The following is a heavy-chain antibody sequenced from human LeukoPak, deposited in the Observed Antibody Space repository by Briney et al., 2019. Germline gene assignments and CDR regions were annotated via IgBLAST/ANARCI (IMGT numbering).Heavy chain of an antibody. CDR3: AKLYSGTTRSFDY. V-gene: IGHV3-23*01. CDR2: ISGSGGIT. D-gene: IGHD1-26*01. CDR1: GLTFSNCA. J-gene: IGHJ4*02. Sequence: GGSLRLSCAACGLTFSNCARGWVRQAPGKGLESVAEISGSGGITYHADSVKGRFTISRDNSKNTVYLQMNSLRAEDTAVYYCAKLYSGTTRSFDYWGQGTLVTVSS.